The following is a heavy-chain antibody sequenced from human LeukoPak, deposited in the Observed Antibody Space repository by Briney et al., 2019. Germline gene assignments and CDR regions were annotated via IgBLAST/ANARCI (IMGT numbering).Heavy chain of an antibody. CDR2: IIPIFGTA. V-gene: IGHV1-69*01. CDR3: ARAKNYYGSGIEWFDP. J-gene: IGHJ5*02. D-gene: IGHD3-10*01. CDR1: GGTFSSYA. Sequence: SVKVSCKASGGTFSSYAISWVRQAPGQGLEWTGGIIPIFGTANYAQKFQGRVTITADESTSTAYMELSSLRSEDTAVYYCARAKNYYGSGIEWFDPWGQGTLVTVSS.